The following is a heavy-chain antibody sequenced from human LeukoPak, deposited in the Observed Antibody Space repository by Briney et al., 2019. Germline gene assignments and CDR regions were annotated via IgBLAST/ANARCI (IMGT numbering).Heavy chain of an antibody. J-gene: IGHJ4*02. CDR2: VSGSGGST. CDR1: GFTFSSYA. CDR3: ANDYYGDSLGVNY. V-gene: IGHV3-23*01. Sequence: GGSLRLSCAAAGFTFSSYAMSWVRQAPGKGLEWVSAVSGSGGSTSYADSVKGRFTISRDNSKNTLYLQMNSLRAEDTAVYYCANDYYGDSLGVNYWGQGTLVTVSS. D-gene: IGHD4-17*01.